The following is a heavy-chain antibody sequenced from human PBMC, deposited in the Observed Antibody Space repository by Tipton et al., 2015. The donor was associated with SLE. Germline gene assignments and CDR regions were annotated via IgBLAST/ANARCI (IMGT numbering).Heavy chain of an antibody. CDR3: ARETYYYDTSGYYHHYFDY. J-gene: IGHJ4*02. Sequence: GSLRFSCAASGFTFSRYSMNWVRQAPGKGLEWVSFISSSSSYIYYADSVKGRFTISRDNAKNSLYLQMNSLRAEDAAVYYCARETYYYDTSGYYHHYFDYWGQGTLVTVSS. CDR1: GFTFSRYS. V-gene: IGHV3-21*01. CDR2: ISSSSSYI. D-gene: IGHD3-22*01.